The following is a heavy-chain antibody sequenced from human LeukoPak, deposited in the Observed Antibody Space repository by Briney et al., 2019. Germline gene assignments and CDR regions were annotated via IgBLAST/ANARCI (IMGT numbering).Heavy chain of an antibody. J-gene: IGHJ2*01. Sequence: GASVKVSCKASGYTFTSYAMHWVRQAPGQRLEWMGWINAGNGNTKYSQKFQGRVTITRDTSASTAYMELSSLRSEDTAVYYCARPPPYSYGSFGSWYFDLWGRGTLVTVSS. CDR1: GYTFTSYA. CDR3: ARPPPYSYGSFGSWYFDL. CDR2: INAGNGNT. V-gene: IGHV1-3*01. D-gene: IGHD5-18*01.